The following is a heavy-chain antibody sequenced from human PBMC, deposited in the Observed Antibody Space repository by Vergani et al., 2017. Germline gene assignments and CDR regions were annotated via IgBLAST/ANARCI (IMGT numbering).Heavy chain of an antibody. CDR3: ARRLAYCGGDCYPYYYVMDV. Sequence: QVQLQESGPGLVKPSETLSLTCTVSGGSVSSGSYYWGWIRQPPGKGLEWIGSIYYSVSTYYNPSLKSRVTISVDTSKKQFSLKLSPVSAADTAVYYCARRLAYCGGDCYPYYYVMDVWGQGTTVTVSS. J-gene: IGHJ6*02. CDR2: IYYSVST. CDR1: GGSVSSGSYY. D-gene: IGHD2-21*02. V-gene: IGHV4-39*01.